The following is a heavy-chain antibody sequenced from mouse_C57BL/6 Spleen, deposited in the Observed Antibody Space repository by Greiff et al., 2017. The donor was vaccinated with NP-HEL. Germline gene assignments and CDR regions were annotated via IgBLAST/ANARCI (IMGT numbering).Heavy chain of an antibody. Sequence: EVKLVESGGGLVKPGGSLKLSCAASGFTFSDYGMHWVRQAPEKGLEWVAYISSGSSTIYYADTVKGRFTISRDNAKNTLFLQMTSLRSEDTAMYYCAVWLRRAMDYWGQGTSVTVSS. V-gene: IGHV5-17*01. CDR1: GFTFSDYG. D-gene: IGHD2-2*01. J-gene: IGHJ4*01. CDR3: AVWLRRAMDY. CDR2: ISSGSSTI.